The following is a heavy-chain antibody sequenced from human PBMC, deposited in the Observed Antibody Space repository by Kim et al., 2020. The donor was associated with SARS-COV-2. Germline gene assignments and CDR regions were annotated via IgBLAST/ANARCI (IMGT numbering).Heavy chain of an antibody. D-gene: IGHD3-3*01. V-gene: IGHV1-69*01. Sequence: AQKFQGRVTITADESTSTAYMELSSLRSEDTAVYYCARGGYDFWSGPLSWGQGTLVTVSS. CDR3: ARGGYDFWSGPLS. J-gene: IGHJ5*02.